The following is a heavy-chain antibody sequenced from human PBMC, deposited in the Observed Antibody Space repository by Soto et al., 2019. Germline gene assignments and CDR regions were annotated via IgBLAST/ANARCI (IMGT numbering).Heavy chain of an antibody. CDR2: ISAYNGNT. CDR3: ARVYKYGTIFGVVIIGSSYGPYYYYGMDV. V-gene: IGHV1-18*01. J-gene: IGHJ6*02. D-gene: IGHD3-3*01. CDR1: GYTFTSYG. Sequence: ASVKVSCKASGYTFTSYGISWVRQAPGQGLEWMGWISAYNGNTNYAQKLQGRVTMTTDTSTSTAYMELRSLRSDDTAVYYCARVYKYGTIFGVVIIGSSYGPYYYYGMDVWGQGTTVTVSS.